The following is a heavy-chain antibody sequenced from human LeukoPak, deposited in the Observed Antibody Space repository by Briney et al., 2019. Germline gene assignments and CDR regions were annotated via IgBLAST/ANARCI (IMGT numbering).Heavy chain of an antibody. D-gene: IGHD6-13*01. Sequence: GGSLRLSCTASGFTFSHSAMHWVRQAPCKGLEWVAVISYDGSQKYNADSVKGRFTISRDNSKNTLFLQMNSLRLEDTGVYYCARERVGESSSWYDLGYYYHGLDVWGQGTTVTVSS. CDR1: GFTFSHSA. CDR3: ARERVGESSSWYDLGYYYHGLDV. CDR2: ISYDGSQK. J-gene: IGHJ6*02. V-gene: IGHV3-30*03.